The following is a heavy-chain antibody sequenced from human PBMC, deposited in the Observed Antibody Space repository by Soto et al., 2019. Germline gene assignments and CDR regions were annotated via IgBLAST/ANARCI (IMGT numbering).Heavy chain of an antibody. CDR1: GFTLSRSD. CDR2: INGGRT. D-gene: IGHD6-19*01. Sequence: EVQLLESGGGLVQPGGSLRLSCAASGFTLSRSDMSWVRQAPGKGLEWVSAINGGRTFYGDSVEGRFTVSRDDSKDTLYLQMNSLRVDGTAIYYCATHGWDLWGQGTLVTVSS. J-gene: IGHJ5*02. CDR3: ATHGWDL. V-gene: IGHV3-23*01.